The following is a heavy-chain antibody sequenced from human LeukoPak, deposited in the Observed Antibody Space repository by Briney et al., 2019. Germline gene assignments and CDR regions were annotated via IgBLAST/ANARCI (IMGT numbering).Heavy chain of an antibody. CDR1: RYTFTSYG. CDR2: ISAYNGNT. J-gene: IGHJ5*02. Sequence: ASVTVSYKASRYTFTSYGISWVRQAPGQGLEWMGWISAYNGNTNYAQKLQGRVTMTTDTSTSTAYMELRSLRSDDTAVYYCARDLRQGGYYYNWFDPWGQGTLVTVSS. D-gene: IGHD3-22*01. CDR3: ARDLRQGGYYYNWFDP. V-gene: IGHV1-18*01.